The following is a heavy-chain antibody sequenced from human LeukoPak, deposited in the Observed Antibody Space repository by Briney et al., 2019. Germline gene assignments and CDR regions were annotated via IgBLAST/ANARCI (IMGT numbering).Heavy chain of an antibody. CDR1: GGSISSSSYY. CDR3: ARHRYGTFDY. D-gene: IGHD2-8*01. CDR2: INYSGNT. J-gene: IGHJ4*02. Sequence: KPSETLSLTCTVSGGSISSSSYYWGWIRQPPGKGLEWIGSINYSGNTYYNPSPKSRVTMSVDTSKNQLSLKLSSVTATDTAVYYCARHRYGTFDYWGQGTLVTVSS. V-gene: IGHV4-39*01.